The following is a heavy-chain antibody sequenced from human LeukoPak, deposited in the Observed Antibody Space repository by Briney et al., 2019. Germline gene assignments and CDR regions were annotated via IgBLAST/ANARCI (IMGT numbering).Heavy chain of an antibody. CDR1: GGSFSGYS. CDR2: INHSGST. J-gene: IGHJ4*02. Sequence: PSETLSLTCAVYGGSFSGYSWSWIRQFPGKGLEWIGEINHSGSTNYNPSLKSRVTISVDTSKNQFSLKLRSVTAADTAVYYCARTREEIDYWGQGTLVTVSS. D-gene: IGHD5-24*01. V-gene: IGHV4-34*01. CDR3: ARTREEIDY.